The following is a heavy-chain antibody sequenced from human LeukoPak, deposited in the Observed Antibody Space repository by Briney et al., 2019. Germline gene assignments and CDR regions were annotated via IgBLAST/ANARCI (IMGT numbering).Heavy chain of an antibody. CDR3: ICVVVPAAAFDY. D-gene: IGHD2-2*01. Sequence: GGSLRLSCAASGFTFSSYAMSWVRQAPGKGLEWVAFIRYDGSNKYYADSVKGRFTISRDNSKNTLYLQMNSLRAEDTAVYYCICVVVPAAAFDYWGQGTLVTVSS. V-gene: IGHV3-30*02. CDR1: GFTFSSYA. CDR2: IRYDGSNK. J-gene: IGHJ4*02.